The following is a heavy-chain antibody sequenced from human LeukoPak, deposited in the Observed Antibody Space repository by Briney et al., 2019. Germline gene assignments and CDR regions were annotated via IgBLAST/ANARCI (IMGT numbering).Heavy chain of an antibody. Sequence: GGSLRLSCAVSGFNVSSNYLNWVRQAPGKGPEWVSVIYSGGSTYYADSVKGRFTISRDNAKNSLYLQMNSLRAEDTAVYYCAREGHASRGYYYGYWGQGTLVTVSS. V-gene: IGHV3-53*01. D-gene: IGHD3-22*01. J-gene: IGHJ4*02. CDR2: IYSGGST. CDR3: AREGHASRGYYYGY. CDR1: GFNVSSNY.